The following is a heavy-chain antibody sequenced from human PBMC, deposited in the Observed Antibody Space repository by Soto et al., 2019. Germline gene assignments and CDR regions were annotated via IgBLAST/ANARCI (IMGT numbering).Heavy chain of an antibody. Sequence: SETLSLTCTVSGGSISSSSYYWGWIRQPPGKGLEWIGSIYYSGSTYYNPSLKSRVTISVDTSKNQFSLKLSSVTAADTAVYYCARDLLVPAAKGNWFDPWGQGTLVTVSS. V-gene: IGHV4-39*07. J-gene: IGHJ5*02. CDR3: ARDLLVPAAKGNWFDP. CDR1: GGSISSSSYY. CDR2: IYYSGST. D-gene: IGHD2-2*01.